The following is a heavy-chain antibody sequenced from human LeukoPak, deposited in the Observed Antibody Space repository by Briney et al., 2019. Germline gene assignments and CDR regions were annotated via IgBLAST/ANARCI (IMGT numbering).Heavy chain of an antibody. CDR1: GYTFTSYY. D-gene: IGHD3-22*01. Sequence: ASVKVSCKASGYTFTSYYMHWVRQAPGQGLEWMGIIIPSGGSTSYAQKFQGRVTMTRDTSTSTAYMELSSLRSEDTAVYYCASPGYDSSGFNYWGQGTLVTVSS. CDR2: IIPSGGST. V-gene: IGHV1-46*01. J-gene: IGHJ4*02. CDR3: ASPGYDSSGFNY.